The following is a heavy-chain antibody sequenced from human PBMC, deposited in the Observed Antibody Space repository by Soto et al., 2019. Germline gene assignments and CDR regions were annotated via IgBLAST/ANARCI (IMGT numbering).Heavy chain of an antibody. CDR2: ISGRGGST. V-gene: IGHV3-23*01. Sequence: QLLESGGGLVQPGGSLRLSCAASGFTFSSYAMSWVRQAPGKGLEWVSGISGRGGSTYYADSVKGRFTISRDNSKNTLYLQMNSLSAEDTAVYYCAKGPLYGDYVSGWGQGTLVTVSS. J-gene: IGHJ4*02. CDR3: AKGPLYGDYVSG. CDR1: GFTFSSYA. D-gene: IGHD4-17*01.